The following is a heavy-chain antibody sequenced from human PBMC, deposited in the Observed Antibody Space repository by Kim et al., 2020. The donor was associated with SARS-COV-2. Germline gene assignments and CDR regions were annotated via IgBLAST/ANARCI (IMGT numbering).Heavy chain of an antibody. CDR3: ARDKGVRSSWGMGDAFDI. J-gene: IGHJ3*02. CDR1: GGSISSGSYY. D-gene: IGHD6-13*01. Sequence: SETLSLTCTVSGGSISSGSYYWSWIRQPAGKGLEWIGSIYTSGSTNYNPSLKSRVTISVDTSKNQFSLKLSSVTAADTAVYYCARDKGVRSSWGMGDAFDIWGQGTMVTVSS. V-gene: IGHV4-61*02. CDR2: IYTSGST.